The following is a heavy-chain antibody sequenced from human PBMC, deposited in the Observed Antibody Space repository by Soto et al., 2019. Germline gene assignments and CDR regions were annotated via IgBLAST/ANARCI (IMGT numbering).Heavy chain of an antibody. Sequence: PGGSLRLSCVASGFTFTDTYMSWIRQAPGKGLDWVSYISADSITTNYAASVKGRFTISRDNAKNSLYLQLNSLRAEDTAVYYCASWHEREHAYDVWGQGTTVTVSS. V-gene: IGHV3-11*03. CDR1: GFTFTDTY. CDR3: ASWHEREHAYDV. J-gene: IGHJ3*01. CDR2: ISADSITT. D-gene: IGHD1-1*01.